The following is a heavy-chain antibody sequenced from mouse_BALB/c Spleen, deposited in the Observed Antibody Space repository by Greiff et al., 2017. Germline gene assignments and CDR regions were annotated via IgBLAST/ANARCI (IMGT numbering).Heavy chain of an antibody. V-gene: IGHV1S137*01. CDR1: GYTFTDYA. CDR3: ARGGGNYVRYAMDY. J-gene: IGHJ4*01. CDR2: ISTYYGDA. D-gene: IGHD2-1*01. Sequence: VMLVESGAELVRPGVSVKISCKGSGYTFTDYAMHWMKQSHAKSLEWIGVISTYYGDASYNQKFKGKATMTVDKSSSTAYMELARLTSEDSAIYYCARGGGNYVRYAMDYWGQGTSVTVSS.